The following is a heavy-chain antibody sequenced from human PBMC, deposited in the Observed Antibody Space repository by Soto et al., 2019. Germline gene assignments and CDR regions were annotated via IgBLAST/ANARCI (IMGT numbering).Heavy chain of an antibody. CDR2: ISDSGDST. D-gene: IGHD2-2*01. V-gene: IGHV3-23*01. J-gene: IGHJ4*02. Sequence: EVQLLESGGGLVQPGGSLRLSCAASGFTFSFYVMAWVRQAPGEGLEWVSAISDSGDSTYYADSVKGRFTISRDNSKNTLYLQMNTLRVEDTAIYFCGKGSRDSRPYYFDWWGQGTLVTVSS. CDR1: GFTFSFYV. CDR3: GKGSRDSRPYYFDW.